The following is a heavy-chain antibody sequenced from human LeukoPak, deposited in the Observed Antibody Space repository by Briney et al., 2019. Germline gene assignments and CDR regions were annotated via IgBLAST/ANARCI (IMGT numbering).Heavy chain of an antibody. D-gene: IGHD3-10*01. Sequence: SQTLSLTCAISGDSVSSNSAAWNWIRQSPSRGLEWLGRTYYRSKWFNDYAASVKSRITINPDTSKNQFSLKLSSVTAADTAVYYCARAPFYYYGSGRRGYWFDPWGQGTLVTVSS. V-gene: IGHV6-1*01. CDR3: ARAPFYYYGSGRRGYWFDP. CDR1: GDSVSSNSAA. CDR2: TYYRSKWFN. J-gene: IGHJ5*02.